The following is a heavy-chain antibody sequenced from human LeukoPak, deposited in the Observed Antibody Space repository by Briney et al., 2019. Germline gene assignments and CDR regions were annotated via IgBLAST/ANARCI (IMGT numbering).Heavy chain of an antibody. D-gene: IGHD3-10*01. Sequence: ASVKVSCKVSGYTLTELSMHWVRQAPGQGLEWMGWINPNSGGTNYAQKFQGRVTMTRDTSISTAYMELSRLRSDDTAVYYCARDPAWLGTKKEYYFDYWGQGTLVTVSS. CDR2: INPNSGGT. J-gene: IGHJ4*02. CDR1: GYTLTELS. V-gene: IGHV1-2*02. CDR3: ARDPAWLGTKKEYYFDY.